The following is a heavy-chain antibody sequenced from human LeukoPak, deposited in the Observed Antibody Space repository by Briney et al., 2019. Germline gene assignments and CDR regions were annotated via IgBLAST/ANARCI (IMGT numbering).Heavy chain of an antibody. CDR1: GFTVSSNY. J-gene: IGHJ4*02. D-gene: IGHD3-9*01. CDR2: IYSGGTT. CDR3: AKRKRYFDWLLFRYYFDY. Sequence: GGSLRLSCAASGFTVSSNYMSWVRQAPGKGLEWVSAIYSGGTTYYADSVRGRFTISRDNSKNTLYLQMNSLRAEDTAVYYCAKRKRYFDWLLFRYYFDYWGQGTLATVSS. V-gene: IGHV3-53*01.